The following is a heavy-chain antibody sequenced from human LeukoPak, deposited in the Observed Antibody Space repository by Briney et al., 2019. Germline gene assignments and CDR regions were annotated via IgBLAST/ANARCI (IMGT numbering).Heavy chain of an antibody. CDR2: FGTAGDT. D-gene: IGHD6-19*01. V-gene: IGHV3-13*01. Sequence: GGSLRLSCAASGFSPSRYDMHWVRQAAGKGLEWVSTFGTAGDTYYSESVKGRFTASREDAKNSLYLQMNSLRGGDTAVYYCVRENVLAVAGTNYYYGMDVWGLGTTVAVSS. CDR3: VRENVLAVAGTNYYYGMDV. CDR1: GFSPSRYD. J-gene: IGHJ6*02.